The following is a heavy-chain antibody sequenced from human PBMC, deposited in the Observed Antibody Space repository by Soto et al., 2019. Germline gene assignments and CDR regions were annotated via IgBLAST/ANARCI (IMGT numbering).Heavy chain of an antibody. Sequence: ASVKVSCKASGYIFTDYAIHWVRQAPGQRLEWMGWINAGNGNTKYSQKFQGRITITSDTSASTAYMELRSLRSEDMAVYYCARETMVRRVIITSRWFDPWGQGTLVTVSS. J-gene: IGHJ5*02. CDR3: ARETMVRRVIITSRWFDP. V-gene: IGHV1-3*01. CDR1: GYIFTDYA. CDR2: INAGNGNT. D-gene: IGHD3-10*01.